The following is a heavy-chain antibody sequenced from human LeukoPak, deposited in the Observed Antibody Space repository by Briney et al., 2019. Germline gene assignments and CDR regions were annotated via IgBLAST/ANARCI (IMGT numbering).Heavy chain of an antibody. CDR1: GGSISSSY. Sequence: ASETLSLTCTVSGGSISSSYWSWLRHPPGKGLEWIGYISYSGSTNYNPSLKSRVTISVDTSRNQFSLKLTSLTAADTAVYYCARALRQQLVTGWFDPWGEGTLVTVSS. J-gene: IGHJ5*02. D-gene: IGHD6-13*01. V-gene: IGHV4-59*01. CDR2: ISYSGST. CDR3: ARALRQQLVTGWFDP.